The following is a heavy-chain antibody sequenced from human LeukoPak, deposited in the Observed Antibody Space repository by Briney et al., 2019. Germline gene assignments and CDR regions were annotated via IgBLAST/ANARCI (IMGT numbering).Heavy chain of an antibody. CDR1: GFTFSNHW. J-gene: IGHJ4*02. D-gene: IGHD6-19*01. CDR2: INSDMSST. V-gene: IGHV3-74*01. Sequence: GGSLRLSCAASGFTFSNHWMHCVRQAPGKGLVWVSRINSDMSSTNYADSVKGRFTISRDNAKNTLYLQMNSLRAEDTAVYYCARDIAVSGNYFDYWGQGTLVTVSS. CDR3: ARDIAVSGNYFDY.